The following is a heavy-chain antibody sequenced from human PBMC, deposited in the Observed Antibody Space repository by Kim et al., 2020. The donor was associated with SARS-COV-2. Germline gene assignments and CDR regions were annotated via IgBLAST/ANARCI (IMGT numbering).Heavy chain of an antibody. J-gene: IGHJ4*02. Sequence: GGSLRLSCAASGFTFSSYAMSWVRQAPGKGLEWVSAISGSGGSTYYADSVKGRFTISRDNSKNTLYLQMNSLRAEDTAVYYCAKVNPTYYYGSGSIPFNPYFDYWGQGTLVTVSS. CDR2: ISGSGGST. D-gene: IGHD3-10*01. CDR1: GFTFSSYA. CDR3: AKVNPTYYYGSGSIPFNPYFDY. V-gene: IGHV3-23*01.